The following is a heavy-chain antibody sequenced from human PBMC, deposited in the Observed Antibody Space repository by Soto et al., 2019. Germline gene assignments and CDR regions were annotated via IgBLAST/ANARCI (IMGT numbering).Heavy chain of an antibody. CDR3: ARMSRTVNY. V-gene: IGHV4-61*01. J-gene: IGHJ4*02. Sequence: QVQLRESGPGLVKPSETLSLTCTVSGGAITSSPYFWSWIRQSPGRGLEYIGYTYDDGRATYNPSLQSRVTISVAKSTSKFSLSLTSVAAADTAVYFCARMSRTVNYWGQGTPVTVSS. CDR1: GGAITSSPYF. D-gene: IGHD4-17*01. CDR2: TYDDGRA.